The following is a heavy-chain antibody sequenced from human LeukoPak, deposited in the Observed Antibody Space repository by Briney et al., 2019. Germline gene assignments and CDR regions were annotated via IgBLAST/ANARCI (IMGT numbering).Heavy chain of an antibody. CDR3: ATRPDIAATGPGWFDP. CDR1: GGSFSGYY. Sequence: SETLSLTCAVYGGSFSGYYWSWIRQPPGKGLEWIGEINHSGSTNYNSSLKSRVAISVDTSKNQFSLKVTSVTAADTAVYYCATRPDIAATGPGWFDPWGQGTLVTVSS. CDR2: INHSGST. V-gene: IGHV4-34*01. D-gene: IGHD6-13*01. J-gene: IGHJ5*02.